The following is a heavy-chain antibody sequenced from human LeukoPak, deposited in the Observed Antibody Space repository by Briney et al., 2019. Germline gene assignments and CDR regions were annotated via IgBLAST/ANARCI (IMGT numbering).Heavy chain of an antibody. V-gene: IGHV3-33*08. J-gene: IGHJ5*02. CDR1: GFAFSSYN. CDR3: ARRGSSGSSSKGWFNP. CDR2: IWYDGSNK. D-gene: IGHD1-26*01. Sequence: GGSLRLSCAASGFAFSSYNMNWVRQAPGKGLEWVAVIWYDGSNKYYADSVKGRFTISRDNSKNTLYLQMNSLRAEDTAVYYCARRGSSGSSSKGWFNPWGQGTLVTVSS.